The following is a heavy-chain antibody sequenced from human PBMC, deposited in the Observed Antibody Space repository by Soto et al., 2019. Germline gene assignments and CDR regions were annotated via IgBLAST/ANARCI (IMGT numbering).Heavy chain of an antibody. D-gene: IGHD3-9*01. J-gene: IGHJ4*02. Sequence: SVKVSFKFSGYTLTELSMHWVRQAPCKGREWVGGFDPEDGTTIYAQTVKGRVTMTEDTSTDTAYMELSSLRSEDTAVYYCATSYYDILTGALFDYWGQGTLVTVSS. CDR1: GYTLTELS. CDR2: FDPEDGTT. V-gene: IGHV1-24*01. CDR3: ATSYYDILTGALFDY.